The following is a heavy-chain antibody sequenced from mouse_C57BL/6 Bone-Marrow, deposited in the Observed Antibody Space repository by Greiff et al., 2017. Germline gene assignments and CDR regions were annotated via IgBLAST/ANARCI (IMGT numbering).Heavy chain of an antibody. V-gene: IGHV5-9*01. CDR2: ISGGGGNT. J-gene: IGHJ2*01. CDR1: GFTFSSYT. CDR3: ARQEIMTTVVDFDY. D-gene: IGHD1-1*01. Sequence: DVKLVESGGGLVKPGGSLKLSCAASGFTFSSYTMSWVRQTPEKRLEWVATISGGGGNTYYPDSVNGRFTISRDNAKNTLYLQMSSLRSEDTALYYCARQEIMTTVVDFDYWGQGTTLTVST.